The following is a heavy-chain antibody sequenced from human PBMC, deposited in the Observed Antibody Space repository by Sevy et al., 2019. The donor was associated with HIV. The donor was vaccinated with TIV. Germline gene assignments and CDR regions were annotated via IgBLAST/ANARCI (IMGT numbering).Heavy chain of an antibody. CDR3: VSLFLSYRSGWSYFDY. Sequence: GGSLRLSCAISGFTVNDKYIIWVRQAPGKGLKWVSVIFSSGSTYYADSAKGRFTISRDNSKNTVYLQMNSLRAEDTAVYYCVSLFLSYRSGWSYFDYWGQRTPVTVSS. CDR1: GFTVNDKY. CDR2: IFSSGST. J-gene: IGHJ4*02. V-gene: IGHV3-66*02. D-gene: IGHD6-19*01.